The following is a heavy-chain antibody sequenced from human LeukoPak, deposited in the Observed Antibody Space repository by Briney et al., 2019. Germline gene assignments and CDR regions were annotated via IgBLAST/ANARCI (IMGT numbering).Heavy chain of an antibody. J-gene: IGHJ4*02. D-gene: IGHD3-10*01. V-gene: IGHV3-33*01. CDR3: ARGLELLWFGELFFDY. CDR1: GFTFSSYG. Sequence: PGGSLRLSCAASGFTFSSYGMHWVRQAPGKGLEWVAVIWYDGSNKYYADSVKGRFTISRDNPKNTLYLQMNSLRAEDTAVYYCARGLELLWFGELFFDYWGQGTLVTVSS. CDR2: IWYDGSNK.